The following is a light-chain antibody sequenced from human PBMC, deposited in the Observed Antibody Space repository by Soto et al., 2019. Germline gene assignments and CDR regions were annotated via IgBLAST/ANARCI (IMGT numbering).Light chain of an antibody. J-gene: IGLJ1*01. CDR2: EVY. CDR1: SNNVGNYEL. V-gene: IGLV2-23*02. CDR3: CSYAGSDTYV. Sequence: QSALTQPASVSGSPGQSITISCTGTSNNVGNYELVSWYQQHPGKAPKLMIYEVYKRPPGVSNRFSGSKSGITASLTISGLQAEDEGDYYCCSYAGSDTYVFGSGTKLTVL.